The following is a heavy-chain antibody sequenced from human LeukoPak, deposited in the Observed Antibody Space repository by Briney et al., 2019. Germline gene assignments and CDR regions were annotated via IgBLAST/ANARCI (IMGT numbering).Heavy chain of an antibody. Sequence: ASVKVSCKASGYTFTSYGISWVRQAPGQGLEWMGWISAYNGNTNYAQKLQGRVTMTTDTSTSTAYMELRSLRSEDTAVYYCASGGGAYALWDWFDPWGQGTLVTVSS. V-gene: IGHV1-18*01. CDR3: ASGGGAYALWDWFDP. D-gene: IGHD3-16*01. J-gene: IGHJ5*02. CDR1: GYTFTSYG. CDR2: ISAYNGNT.